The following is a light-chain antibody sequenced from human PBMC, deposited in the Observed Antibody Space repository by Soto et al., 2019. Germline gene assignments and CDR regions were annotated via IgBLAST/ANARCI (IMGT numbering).Light chain of an antibody. Sequence: EIVMTQSPATLSVSPGERATLSCRASQSIRNNLAWYQQKLGQAPRLLIYSASIRATGIPARFSGSGSGTAFTLTISSLQSEDFAVYYCQQYKNWPPITFGGGTKVEIK. CDR2: SAS. CDR3: QQYKNWPPIT. J-gene: IGKJ4*01. V-gene: IGKV3-15*01. CDR1: QSIRNN.